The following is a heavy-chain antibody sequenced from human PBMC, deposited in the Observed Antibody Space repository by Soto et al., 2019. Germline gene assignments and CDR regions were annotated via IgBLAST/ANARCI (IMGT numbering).Heavy chain of an antibody. CDR1: GFTFSSFA. V-gene: IGHV3-23*01. J-gene: IGHJ4*02. D-gene: IGHD3-10*01. CDR3: AKAPLWYGTGSGYFDD. Sequence: ESGGGLVQPGGSLRLSCAASGFTFSSFAMSWVRQAPGKGLEWVSTISGSGDRPYYADSVRGRFTISRDNSKDTLYVQMNRLRAEDTAVYYCAKAPLWYGTGSGYFDDWGQGILVTVSS. CDR2: ISGSGDRP.